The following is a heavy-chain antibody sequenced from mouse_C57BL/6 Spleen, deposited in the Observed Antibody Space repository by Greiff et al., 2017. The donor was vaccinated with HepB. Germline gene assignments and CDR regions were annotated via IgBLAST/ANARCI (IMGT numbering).Heavy chain of an antibody. CDR1: GYAFSSSW. J-gene: IGHJ2*01. V-gene: IGHV1-82*01. CDR3: ARGTAQATGDY. Sequence: QVQLKESGPELVKPGASVKISCKASGYAFSSSWMNWVKQRPGKGLEWIGRIYPGDGDTNYNGTFKGKATLTADKSSSTAYMQLSSLTSEDSAVYFGARGTAQATGDYWGQGTTLTVSS. D-gene: IGHD3-2*02. CDR2: IYPGDGDT.